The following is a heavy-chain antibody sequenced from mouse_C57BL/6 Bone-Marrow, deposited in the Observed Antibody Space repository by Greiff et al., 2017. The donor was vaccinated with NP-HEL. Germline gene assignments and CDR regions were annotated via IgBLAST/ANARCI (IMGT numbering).Heavy chain of an antibody. CDR1: GYTFTSYW. D-gene: IGHD1-1*01. CDR2: IHPNSGST. V-gene: IGHV1-64*01. Sequence: QVQLQQPGAELVKPGASVKLSCKASGYTFTSYWMHWVKQRPGQGLEWIGMIHPNSGSTNYNEKFKSKATLTVDKSSSTAYMQLSSLTSEDSAVYYCARLYYYGSRGDYFDYWGQGTTLTVSS. CDR3: ARLYYYGSRGDYFDY. J-gene: IGHJ2*01.